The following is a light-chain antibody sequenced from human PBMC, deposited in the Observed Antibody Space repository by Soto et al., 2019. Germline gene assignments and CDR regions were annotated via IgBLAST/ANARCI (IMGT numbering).Light chain of an antibody. V-gene: IGKV3-11*01. J-gene: IGKJ1*01. CDR1: QTVSSK. Sequence: EILLTQSPATLSSSPGERATLSRRASQTVSSKLAWYQHKPGQAPRLLIYDTSNRATGIPARFSGSGSGTDFTLTISSLEPEDFAVYYCHQRKSWPRTFGQGTKVDIK. CDR3: HQRKSWPRT. CDR2: DTS.